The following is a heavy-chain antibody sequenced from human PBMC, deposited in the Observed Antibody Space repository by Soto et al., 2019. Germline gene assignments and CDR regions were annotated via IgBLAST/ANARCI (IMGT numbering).Heavy chain of an antibody. Sequence: EVRLLESGGGLVQPGGSLRLSCAASGFTFSVYAMSWVRQAPGKGLEWVSGISGSGDSTHYADSVKGRFTVSRDNSKGTLYLQTNSLRAEDTAIYYCAKALYGGFTYWGQGTLVSVSS. D-gene: IGHD3-10*01. CDR1: GFTFSVYA. CDR2: ISGSGDST. CDR3: AKALYGGFTY. J-gene: IGHJ4*02. V-gene: IGHV3-23*01.